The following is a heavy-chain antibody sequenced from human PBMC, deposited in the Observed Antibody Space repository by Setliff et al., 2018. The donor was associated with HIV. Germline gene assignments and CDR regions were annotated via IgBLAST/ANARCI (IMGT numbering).Heavy chain of an antibody. CDR3: VSGPLSGYGYYFDY. J-gene: IGHJ4*01. D-gene: IGHD3-3*01. V-gene: IGHV4-38-2*01. CDR2: FYHSGST. CDR1: GYSVSSGYY. Sequence: SETLSLTCAVSGYSVSSGYYWGWIRQPPGKGLEWIGSFYHSGSTFYNPSLKSRVTISLDTSKNQFSLKLRSVTAADTAVYYCVSGPLSGYGYYFDYWGHGALVTVSS.